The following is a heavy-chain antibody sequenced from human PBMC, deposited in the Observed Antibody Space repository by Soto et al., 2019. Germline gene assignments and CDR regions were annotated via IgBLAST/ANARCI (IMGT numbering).Heavy chain of an antibody. CDR2: IKSKTDGGTT. J-gene: IGHJ3*02. V-gene: IGHV3-15*07. CDR3: PRDAFDI. CDR1: SVSNAW. Sequence: SVSNAWMNWVRQAPGKGLDWVGRIKSKTDGGTTDYAAPVKGRFTISRDDSKNTLYLQMNSLKTEDTAVYYCPRDAFDIWGQGTMVTVSS.